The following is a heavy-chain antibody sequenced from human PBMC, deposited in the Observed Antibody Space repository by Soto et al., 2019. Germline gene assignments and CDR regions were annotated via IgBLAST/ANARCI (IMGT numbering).Heavy chain of an antibody. CDR2: TSGSGGST. CDR1: GFTFSNYA. D-gene: IGHD6-13*01. J-gene: IGHJ4*02. CDR3: ARSPRIATSGTHFPFRFDY. Sequence: EVQLLESGGGLVQPGGSLRLSCAASGFTFSNYAMSWVRQAPGKGLEWVSGTSGSGGSTNYADSVKGRFTISRDNSQNTLWLQMNSRRAEDTALYYCARSPRIATSGTHFPFRFDYWGRGARVTVSS. V-gene: IGHV3-23*01.